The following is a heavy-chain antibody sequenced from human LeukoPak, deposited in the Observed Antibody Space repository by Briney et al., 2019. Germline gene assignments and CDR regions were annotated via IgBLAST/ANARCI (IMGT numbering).Heavy chain of an antibody. V-gene: IGHV4-59*01. D-gene: IGHD6-6*01. J-gene: IGHJ3*02. CDR3: ARAASIAARTDAFDI. Sequence: SETLSLTCTVSGGPISSYYWSWIRQPPGKGLEWVGYIYYSGSTNYNPSLKSRVTISVDTSKNQFSLKLSSVTAADTAVYYCARAASIAARTDAFDIWGQGTMVTVSS. CDR1: GGPISSYY. CDR2: IYYSGST.